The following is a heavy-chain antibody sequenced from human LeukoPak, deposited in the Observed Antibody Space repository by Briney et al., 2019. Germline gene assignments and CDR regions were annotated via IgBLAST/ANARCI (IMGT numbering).Heavy chain of an antibody. Sequence: SETLSLTCTISGGSVSSNDYYWGWIRQPPGRGLEWIGTIHYSGSTYYKASLKSRVTISIDTSKKQFSLTLSSVTAADTAVYYCARIRGYYDSGYYPYYIDYWGQGILVTVSS. J-gene: IGHJ4*02. CDR3: ARIRGYYDSGYYPYYIDY. CDR1: GGSVSSNDYY. V-gene: IGHV4-39*07. CDR2: IHYSGST. D-gene: IGHD3-22*01.